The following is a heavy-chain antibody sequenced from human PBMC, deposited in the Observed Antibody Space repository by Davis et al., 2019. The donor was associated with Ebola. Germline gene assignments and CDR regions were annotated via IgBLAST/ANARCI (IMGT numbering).Heavy chain of an antibody. Sequence: PGGSLRLSCAVSGFSVNNNYMSWVRQAPGKGLEWVANIKQDGSEKYFVDSVEGRFTISRDNAKNSLYLQMNSLRVDDTAVYYCARVALGYSSGWHGDHWGQGVLVTVS. CDR3: ARVALGYSSGWHGDH. J-gene: IGHJ4*02. CDR1: GFSVNNNY. D-gene: IGHD6-19*01. V-gene: IGHV3-7*03. CDR2: IKQDGSEK.